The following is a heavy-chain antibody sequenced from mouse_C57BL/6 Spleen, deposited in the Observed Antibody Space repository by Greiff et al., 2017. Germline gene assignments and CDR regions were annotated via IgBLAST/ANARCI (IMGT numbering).Heavy chain of an antibody. CDR1: GYTFTSYW. CDR2: IYPGSGST. Sequence: QVQLQPGAELVKPGASVKMSCKASGYTFTSYWITWVKQRPGQGLEWIGDIYPGSGSTNYNEKFKSKATLTVDTSSSTAYMQLSSLTSEDSAVYYCARYYYAMDYWGKGTSVTVSS. V-gene: IGHV1-55*01. J-gene: IGHJ4*01. CDR3: ARYYYAMDY.